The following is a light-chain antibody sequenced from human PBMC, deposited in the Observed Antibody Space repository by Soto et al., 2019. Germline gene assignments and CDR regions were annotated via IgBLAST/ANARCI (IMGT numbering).Light chain of an antibody. CDR3: QQSYSTTIT. Sequence: DIQMTQSPSTLSASVGDRVTITCRASQSIGTSLAWYQQKPGEAPKFLIYDASSLESGVPSRFSGSGSGTEFTLTISSLHPDDFATYYCQQSYSTTITFGQGTRLEIK. J-gene: IGKJ5*01. V-gene: IGKV1-5*01. CDR2: DAS. CDR1: QSIGTS.